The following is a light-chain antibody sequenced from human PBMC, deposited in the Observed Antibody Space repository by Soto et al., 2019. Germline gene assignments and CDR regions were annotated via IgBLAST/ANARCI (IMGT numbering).Light chain of an antibody. CDR3: QQAKTFPLT. Sequence: DIQMTQSPSSVSASVGDRVIITCRASQDITNWLAWYQQKPGKAPKVLIYAASILESGVPSRFSGSGSGTEYTLTISSLQPEDFATYHCQQAKTFPLTFGGGTKVENK. CDR1: QDITNW. V-gene: IGKV1D-12*01. CDR2: AAS. J-gene: IGKJ4*01.